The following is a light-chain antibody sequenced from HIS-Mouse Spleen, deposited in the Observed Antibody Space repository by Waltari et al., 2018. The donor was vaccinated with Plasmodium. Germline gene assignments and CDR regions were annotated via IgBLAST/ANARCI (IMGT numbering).Light chain of an antibody. Sequence: SYVLTQPPSVSVAPGQTARITCGGDKIGSKSVRWYQEKPGQAPVLVVYDDSDWPSGIPGRFSGSNAGNTATLTISRVEAGDEADYYCQVWDSSSDHVVFGGGTKLTVL. J-gene: IGLJ2*01. CDR2: DDS. CDR3: QVWDSSSDHVV. V-gene: IGLV3-21*02. CDR1: KIGSKS.